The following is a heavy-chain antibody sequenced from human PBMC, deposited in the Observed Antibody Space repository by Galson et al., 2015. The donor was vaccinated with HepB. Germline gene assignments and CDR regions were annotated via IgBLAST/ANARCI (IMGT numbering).Heavy chain of an antibody. CDR2: MNPNSGNT. CDR1: GYTFSSYD. Sequence: SCKASGYTFSSYDINWVRQATGQGLEWMGWMNPNSGNTAYAQKFQGRVTMTRNTSISTAYMELSSLRSEDTAVYYCARRYSGSRFDPWGQGTLVTVSS. V-gene: IGHV1-8*01. J-gene: IGHJ5*02. D-gene: IGHD1-26*01. CDR3: ARRYSGSRFDP.